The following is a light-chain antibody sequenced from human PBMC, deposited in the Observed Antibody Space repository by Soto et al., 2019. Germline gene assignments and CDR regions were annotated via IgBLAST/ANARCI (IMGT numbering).Light chain of an antibody. J-gene: IGKJ4*01. CDR2: GAS. V-gene: IGKV3-15*01. Sequence: EIVMTQSPATLSVSPGERATLSCRASRNINRKLAWYQQKPGQAPRLLISGASTRATGIPARFSGSGSGTEFTLHISSLQSEDFAVYYCQQYYDYPPLIFGGGTKVEIK. CDR3: QQYYDYPPLI. CDR1: RNINRK.